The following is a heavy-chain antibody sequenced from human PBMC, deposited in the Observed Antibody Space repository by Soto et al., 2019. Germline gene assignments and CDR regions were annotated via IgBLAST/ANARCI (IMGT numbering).Heavy chain of an antibody. J-gene: IGHJ5*02. V-gene: IGHV3-23*01. CDR2: ISGSGDYT. CDR3: AKDSSSHPQGWFDP. Sequence: EVQLLESGGGLVQPGESLRLSCAASGFTFSSYAMTWVRQAPGKGLEWVSSISGSGDYTYFADSVKGRFTSSRDNSKDTLDLQMSSLRVEDTAIYYWAKDSSSHPQGWFDPWGQGTLVTVSS. CDR1: GFTFSSYA. D-gene: IGHD2-15*01.